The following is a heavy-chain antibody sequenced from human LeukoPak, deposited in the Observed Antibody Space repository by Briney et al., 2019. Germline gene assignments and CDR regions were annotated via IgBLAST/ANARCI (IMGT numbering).Heavy chain of an antibody. CDR1: GFAFSDYS. Sequence: GGSLRLSCAASGFAFSDYSMNWVRQAPGKGLEWVANTRGSGSGMGSGNYYAGAVKGRFTISRDNAKNSLYLQMNSLRAEDTAFYYCARDDNWGFDYWGQGALVAVSS. CDR3: ARDDNWGFDY. D-gene: IGHD7-27*01. V-gene: IGHV3-21*05. CDR2: TRGSGSGM. J-gene: IGHJ4*02.